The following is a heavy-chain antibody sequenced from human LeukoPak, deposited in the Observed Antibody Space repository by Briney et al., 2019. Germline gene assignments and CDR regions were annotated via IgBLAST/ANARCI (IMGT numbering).Heavy chain of an antibody. CDR2: INSDGSST. J-gene: IGHJ4*02. Sequence: GGSLRLXCAASGFTFSSYWMHWVRQAPGKELVWVSRINSDGSSTSYADSVKGRFTISRDNAKNTLYLQMNSLRAEDTAVYYCARDTSWETYDCWGQGTLVAVSS. D-gene: IGHD1-26*01. CDR1: GFTFSSYW. V-gene: IGHV3-74*01. CDR3: ARDTSWETYDC.